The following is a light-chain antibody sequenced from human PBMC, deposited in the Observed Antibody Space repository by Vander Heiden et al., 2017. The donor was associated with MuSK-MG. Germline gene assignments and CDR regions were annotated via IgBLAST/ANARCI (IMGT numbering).Light chain of an antibody. CDR1: QSVRSTY. CDR2: GAS. V-gene: IGKV3-20*01. CDR3: HQDATSGWT. Sequence: EIVLTQSPGTLSLSPGERATLSCRASQSVRSTYLGWYQQKPGQAPRLLIYGASSRATAIPDRFSASASVTDFTLSMRSLDLEAFAVYYCHQDATSGWTFGPGTKVEIK. J-gene: IGKJ1*01.